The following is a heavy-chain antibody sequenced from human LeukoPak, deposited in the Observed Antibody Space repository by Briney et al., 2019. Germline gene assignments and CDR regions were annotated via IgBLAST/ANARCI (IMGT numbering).Heavy chain of an antibody. Sequence: PGGSLRLSCAASGFTFSSYGMHWVRQAPGKGLEWVAFKRYDGSNKYYADSAKGRFTISKDNSKNTLYLQMNSLSAGDTAVYYCAKRSEDCFDYWGQGTLVTVSS. CDR1: GFTFSSYG. J-gene: IGHJ4*02. CDR2: KRYDGSNK. CDR3: AKRSEDCFDY. V-gene: IGHV3-30*02.